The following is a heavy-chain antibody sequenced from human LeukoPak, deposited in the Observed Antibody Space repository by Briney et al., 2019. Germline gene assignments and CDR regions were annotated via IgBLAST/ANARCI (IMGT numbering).Heavy chain of an antibody. CDR2: ISVSSSSL. V-gene: IGHV3-21*01. D-gene: IGHD3-10*01. J-gene: IGHJ4*02. CDR3: AKSFWWFGEFSPFDY. Sequence: GGSLRLSCAASGFTFSSFSMNWVRQAPGKGLEWVSCISVSSSSLYYADSVKGRFTISRDNAKNSLYLQMNSLRAEDTAVYYCAKSFWWFGEFSPFDYWGQGTLVTVSS. CDR1: GFTFSSFS.